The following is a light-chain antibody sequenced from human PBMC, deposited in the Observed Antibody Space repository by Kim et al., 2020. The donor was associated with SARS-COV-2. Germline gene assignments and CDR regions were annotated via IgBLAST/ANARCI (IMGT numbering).Light chain of an antibody. J-gene: IGLJ3*02. CDR2: VEGNGSN. CDR3: ETRDSNIQV. Sequence: QPVLTQSSSASASLGSSVKLTCTLSSGNSNYFITWHQQQPGKAPRFLMKVEGNGSNNKGGGVPHRFSGSRSGADRYLIISNHHSEDEADYYCETRDSNIQVFGGGTKLTVL. CDR1: SGNSNYF. V-gene: IGLV4-60*03.